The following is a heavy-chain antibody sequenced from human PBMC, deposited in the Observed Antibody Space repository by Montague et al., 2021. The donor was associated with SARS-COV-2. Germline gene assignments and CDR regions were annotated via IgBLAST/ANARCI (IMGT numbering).Heavy chain of an antibody. CDR1: GFPFNTYA. D-gene: IGHD5-12*01. CDR2: IGGSGAGT. Sequence: SRSLSLSASGFPFNTYAMTWVRQAPGKGLERVSAIGGSGAGTYYADSVKGRFTISRDNSKNTLFLQMNSLRAEDTALYYCAKSLDTSGYSFERGADYWGQGTLVTVSS. J-gene: IGHJ4*02. V-gene: IGHV3-23*01. CDR3: AKSLDTSGYSFERGADY.